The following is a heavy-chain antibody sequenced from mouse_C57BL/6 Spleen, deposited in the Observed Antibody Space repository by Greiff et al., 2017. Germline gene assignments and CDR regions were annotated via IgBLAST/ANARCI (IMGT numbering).Heavy chain of an antibody. V-gene: IGHV7-3*01. CDR3: ARSRYFDV. J-gene: IGHJ1*03. CDR2: IRNKANGYTT. Sequence: EVQLVESGGGLVQPGGSLSLSCAASGFTFTDYYMSWVRQPPGKALEWLGFIRNKANGYTTEYSASVKGRFTISRDTSQSILYLQMNALRAEDSATYYCARSRYFDVWGTGTTVTVSS. CDR1: GFTFTDYY.